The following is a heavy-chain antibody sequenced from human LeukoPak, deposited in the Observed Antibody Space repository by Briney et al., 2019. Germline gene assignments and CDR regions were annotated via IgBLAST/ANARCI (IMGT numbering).Heavy chain of an antibody. Sequence: GGSLGLSCAASGLTVSSNHMSWVRQAPGKGLEWVSIIYSGGSAYYADSVKGRFTISRHNAKNTLYLQMNSLRAEDTAVYYCARTRDYRFEYWGQGTLATVSS. J-gene: IGHJ4*02. V-gene: IGHV3-53*01. CDR3: ARTRDYRFEY. CDR1: GLTVSSNH. CDR2: IYSGGSA. D-gene: IGHD4-17*01.